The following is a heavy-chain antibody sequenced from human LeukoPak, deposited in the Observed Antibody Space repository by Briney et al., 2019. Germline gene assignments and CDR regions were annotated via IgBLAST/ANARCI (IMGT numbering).Heavy chain of an antibody. CDR3: ARNSIAVGGYFQH. CDR2: ISYDGSNK. J-gene: IGHJ1*01. V-gene: IGHV3-30-3*01. Sequence: PVGSLRLSCAASGFTFSSDAMHWVRQGPGKGLEWVAVISYDGSNKYYADSVKGRFTISRDNSKNTLYLQMNSLRAEDTAVYYCARNSIAVGGYFQHWGQGTLVTVSS. D-gene: IGHD6-19*01. CDR1: GFTFSSDA.